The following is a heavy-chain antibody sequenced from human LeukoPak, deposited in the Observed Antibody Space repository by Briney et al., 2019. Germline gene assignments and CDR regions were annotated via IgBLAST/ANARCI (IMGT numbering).Heavy chain of an antibody. Sequence: PGGSLRLSCAASGSTFSSYAMHWVRQAPGKGLEYVSAISSNGGSTYYANSVKGRFTISRDNSKNTLYLQMGSLRAEDMAVYYCARVEGGGWFDPWGQGTLVTVSS. CDR1: GSTFSSYA. J-gene: IGHJ5*02. V-gene: IGHV3-64*01. CDR3: ARVEGGGWFDP. CDR2: ISSNGGST. D-gene: IGHD3-10*01.